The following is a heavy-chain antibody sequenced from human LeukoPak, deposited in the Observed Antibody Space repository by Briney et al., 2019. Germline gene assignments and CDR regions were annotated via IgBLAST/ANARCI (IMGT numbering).Heavy chain of an antibody. V-gene: IGHV4-59*01. CDR2: IYYSGTT. Sequence: PSETLSLTCTVSGGSISSYYWSWIRQPPGKGLEWIGYIYYSGTTNYNPSLKSRVTISVDTSKNQFSLKLSSVTAADTAVYYCARIIVVTSTNYFDSWGQGTLVTVSS. J-gene: IGHJ4*02. D-gene: IGHD2-2*01. CDR3: ARIIVVTSTNYFDS. CDR1: GGSISSYY.